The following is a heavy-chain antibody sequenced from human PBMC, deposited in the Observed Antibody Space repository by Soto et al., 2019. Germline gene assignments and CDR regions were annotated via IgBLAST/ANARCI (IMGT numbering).Heavy chain of an antibody. Sequence: GGSLRLSCAASGFTFSSYGMHWVRQAPGKGLEWVAVIWYDGSNKYYADSVKGRFTISRDNSKNTLYLQMHSLRAEDTAVYYCASFGQPLADYWGQGTLVTVSS. CDR3: ASFGQPLADY. V-gene: IGHV3-33*01. J-gene: IGHJ4*02. CDR2: IWYDGSNK. CDR1: GFTFSSYG. D-gene: IGHD3-16*01.